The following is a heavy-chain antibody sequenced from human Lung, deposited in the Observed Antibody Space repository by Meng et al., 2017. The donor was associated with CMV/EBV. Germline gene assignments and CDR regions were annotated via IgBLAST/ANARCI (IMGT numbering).Heavy chain of an antibody. V-gene: IGHV3-21*01. J-gene: IGHJ4*02. CDR3: ARAPYCSSTSCYKRGGYFFDY. Sequence: GESXKISXAASGFTFSSYSMNWVRQAPGKGLEWVSSISSSSSYIYYADSVKGRFTISRDNAKNSLYLQMNSLRAEDTAVYYCARAPYCSSTSCYKRGGYFFDYWGQGXLVTVSS. CDR2: ISSSSSYI. D-gene: IGHD2-2*02. CDR1: GFTFSSYS.